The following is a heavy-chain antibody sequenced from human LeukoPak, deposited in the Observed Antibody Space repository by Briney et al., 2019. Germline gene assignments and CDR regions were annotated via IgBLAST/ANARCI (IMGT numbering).Heavy chain of an antibody. V-gene: IGHV1-69*05. CDR1: GGTFSSYA. CDR2: IIPIFGTA. D-gene: IGHD2-2*01. J-gene: IGHJ5*02. Sequence: GASVKVSWKASGGTFSSYAISWVRQAPGQGLEWMGGIIPIFGTANYAQKFQGRVTITTDESTSTAYMELGSLRSEDTAVYYCLPAALGNWFDPWGQGTLVTVSS. CDR3: LPAALGNWFDP.